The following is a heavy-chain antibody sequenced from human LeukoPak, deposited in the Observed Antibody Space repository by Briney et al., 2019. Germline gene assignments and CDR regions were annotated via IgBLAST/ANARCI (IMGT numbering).Heavy chain of an antibody. CDR3: AKGHSPYCSSTSCRAYFDY. CDR1: GFTFDDYA. J-gene: IGHJ4*02. CDR2: ISWNSGSI. V-gene: IGHV3-9*01. Sequence: PGGSLRLSCAASGFTFDDYAMHWVRQAPGKGLEWVSGISWNSGSIGYADSVKGRFTISRDNAKNSLYLQMNSLRAEDTALYYCAKGHSPYCSSTSCRAYFDYWGQGTLVTVSS. D-gene: IGHD2-2*01.